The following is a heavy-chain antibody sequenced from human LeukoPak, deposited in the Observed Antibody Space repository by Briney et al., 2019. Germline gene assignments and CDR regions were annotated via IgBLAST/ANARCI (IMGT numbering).Heavy chain of an antibody. D-gene: IGHD2-15*01. Sequence: GGSLRLSCAASGFTFSSYAMSWVRQAPGKGLEWVGFIRSKAYGGTTEYAASVKGRFTISRDDSKSIAYLQMNSLKTEDTAVYYCTRVGCSGGSCYPGFDYWGQGTLVTVSS. CDR1: GFTFSSYA. V-gene: IGHV3-49*04. J-gene: IGHJ4*02. CDR3: TRVGCSGGSCYPGFDY. CDR2: IRSKAYGGTT.